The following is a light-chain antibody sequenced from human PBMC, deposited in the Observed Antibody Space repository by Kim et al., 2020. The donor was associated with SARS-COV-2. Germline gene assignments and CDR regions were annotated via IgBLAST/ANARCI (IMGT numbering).Light chain of an antibody. V-gene: IGLV2-14*03. CDR2: DVS. CDR1: SSDVGGYTY. J-gene: IGLJ2*01. CDR3: SSYTSSSTLV. Sequence: QSITISCTGTSSDVGGYTYVSWYQQHPGKAPKLMIYDVSNRPSGVSNRFSGSKSGNTASLTISGLQAEDEADYYCSSYTSSSTLVFGGGTKLTVL.